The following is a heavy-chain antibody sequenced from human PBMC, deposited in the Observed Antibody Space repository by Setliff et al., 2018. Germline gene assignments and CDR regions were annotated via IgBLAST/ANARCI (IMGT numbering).Heavy chain of an antibody. CDR1: GDTFSTYS. Sequence: ASVKVSCKASGDTFSTYSLSWVRQAPGQGLEWMGIINPSGGSASYAEKFQGRVTLTRDTSTNTFYMEVNILRPEDTAVYYCARGGMAAAGRKGVFEYWGQGTLVTVSS. D-gene: IGHD6-13*01. CDR3: ARGGMAAAGRKGVFEY. J-gene: IGHJ4*02. V-gene: IGHV1-46*01. CDR2: INPSGGSA.